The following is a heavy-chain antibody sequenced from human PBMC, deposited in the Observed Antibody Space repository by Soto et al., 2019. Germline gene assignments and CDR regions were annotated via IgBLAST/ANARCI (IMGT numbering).Heavy chain of an antibody. CDR3: AAEPRYSYGYDAFDI. V-gene: IGHV1-58*01. J-gene: IGHJ3*02. Sequence: SVKVSCKASGFTFTSSSVQCVRQARGQRLEWIGWIVVGSGNTNYAQKFQERVTITRAMSTSTAYMELRSLRSEDTSVYYCAAEPRYSYGYDAFDIWGQGTMVTVSS. D-gene: IGHD5-18*01. CDR1: GFTFTSSS. CDR2: IVVGSGNT.